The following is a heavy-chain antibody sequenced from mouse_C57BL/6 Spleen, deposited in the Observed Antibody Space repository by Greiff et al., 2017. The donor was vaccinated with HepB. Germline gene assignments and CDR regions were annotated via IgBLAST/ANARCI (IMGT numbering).Heavy chain of an antibody. CDR3: ARREVTGSFDY. D-gene: IGHD4-1*01. V-gene: IGHV14-2*01. J-gene: IGHJ2*01. CDR1: GFNIKDYY. Sequence: VQLQQSGAELVKPGASVKLSCTASGFNIKDYYMHWVKQRTEQGLEWIGRIDPEDGETKYAPKFPGKATITADTSSNTAYLQLSSLTSEDTAVYYCARREVTGSFDYWGQGTTLTVSS. CDR2: IDPEDGET.